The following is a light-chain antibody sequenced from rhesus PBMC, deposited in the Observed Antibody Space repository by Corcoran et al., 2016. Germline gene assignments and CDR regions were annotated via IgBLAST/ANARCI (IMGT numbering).Light chain of an antibody. Sequence: QAALTQPPSVSGSPGQSVTISCTGTSSDLGDYNYVSWYQQHPGKAPKLLIYDVSKRPSGVSDRFSGSKSGNTASLTISGLQAEDEADYYCSSYAGSNTYIFGPGTRLTVL. V-gene: IGLV2-23*01. CDR3: SSYAGSNTYI. CDR1: SSDLGDYNY. J-gene: IGLJ1*01. CDR2: DVS.